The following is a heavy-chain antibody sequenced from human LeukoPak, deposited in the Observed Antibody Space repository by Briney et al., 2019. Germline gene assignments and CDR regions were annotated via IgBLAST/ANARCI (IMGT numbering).Heavy chain of an antibody. CDR3: ARGETIVGASEFDY. CDR1: GFTFSSYS. Sequence: GGSLRLSCAASGFTFSSYSMNWVRQAPGKGLEWVSSISSSSSYIYYADSVKGRFTISRDNAKNSLYLRMNSLRAEDKAVYYCARGETIVGASEFDYWGQGTLVTVSS. V-gene: IGHV3-21*01. D-gene: IGHD1-26*01. CDR2: ISSSSSYI. J-gene: IGHJ4*01.